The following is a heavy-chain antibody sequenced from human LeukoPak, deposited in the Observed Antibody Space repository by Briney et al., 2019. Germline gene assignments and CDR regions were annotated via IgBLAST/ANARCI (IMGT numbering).Heavy chain of an antibody. CDR1: GFSFSHYA. CDR2: ISGSGGST. D-gene: IGHD3-22*01. J-gene: IGHJ4*02. V-gene: IGHV3-23*01. Sequence: GGSLRLSCVSSGFSFSHYAMSWVRQAPGKGLEWVSSISGSGGSTHYVDSVKGRFTISRDKTKNTLYLQMNSLRAEDTAVYYCAKSSYYDASGYYREFYFDSWGQGTLVTVSS. CDR3: AKSSYYDASGYYREFYFDS.